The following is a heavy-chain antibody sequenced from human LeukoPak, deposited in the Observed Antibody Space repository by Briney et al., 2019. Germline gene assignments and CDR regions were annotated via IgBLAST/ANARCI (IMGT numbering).Heavy chain of an antibody. CDR1: GFTFSSYA. D-gene: IGHD3-22*01. Sequence: GGSLRLSCAASGFTFSSYAMHWVRQAPGKGLEWVAVISYDGSNKYYADSVKGRFTISRDNSKNTLYLQMNSLRAEDTAVYYCARGPHYYDSSGYSDYWGQGTLVTVSS. CDR2: ISYDGSNK. CDR3: ARGPHYYDSSGYSDY. J-gene: IGHJ4*02. V-gene: IGHV3-30-3*01.